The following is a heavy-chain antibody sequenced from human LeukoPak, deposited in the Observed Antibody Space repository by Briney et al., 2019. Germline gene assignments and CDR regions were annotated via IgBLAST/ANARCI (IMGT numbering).Heavy chain of an antibody. CDR2: IIPIFGTA. CDR3: ARDRRGSYRFDY. CDR1: GGTFSSYA. V-gene: IGHV1-69*13. Sequence: SVTVSCKASGGTFSSYAISWVRQAPGHGLEWMGGIIPIFGTAHYAQKFQGRVTITADESTSTAYMELSSLRSEDTAVYYCARDRRGSYRFDYWGQGTLVTVSS. J-gene: IGHJ4*02. D-gene: IGHD1-26*01.